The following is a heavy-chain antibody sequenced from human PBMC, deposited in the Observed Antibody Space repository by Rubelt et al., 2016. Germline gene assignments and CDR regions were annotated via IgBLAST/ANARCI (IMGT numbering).Heavy chain of an antibody. J-gene: IGHJ2*01. CDR2: INHSGGT. CDR3: ARVWARAAARPYWYFDL. V-gene: IGHV4-39*01. CDR1: GDSINSTNYF. Sequence: QLQLQESGPGLVKPSETLSLICIVSGDSINSTNYFWAWIRQPPGKGPEWIGEINHSGGTNYNPSLKSRVTISVDTSKNQFPLKLSSVTAAGTAVYYCARVWARAAARPYWYFDLWGRGTLVTVSS. D-gene: IGHD6-13*01.